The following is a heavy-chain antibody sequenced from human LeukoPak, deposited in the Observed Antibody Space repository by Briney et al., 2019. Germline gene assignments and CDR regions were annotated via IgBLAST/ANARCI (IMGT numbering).Heavy chain of an antibody. CDR2: IIPIFGTA. Sequence: SVKVSCKASGGTFSSYAISWVRQAPGQGLEWMGGIIPIFGTANYAQKFQGRVTITADESTSTAYMELSSLRSEDTAVYYCARTRILTGSHYYYYGMDVWGQGTTVTVSS. V-gene: IGHV1-69*13. CDR3: ARTRILTGSHYYYYGMDV. J-gene: IGHJ6*02. D-gene: IGHD3-9*01. CDR1: GGTFSSYA.